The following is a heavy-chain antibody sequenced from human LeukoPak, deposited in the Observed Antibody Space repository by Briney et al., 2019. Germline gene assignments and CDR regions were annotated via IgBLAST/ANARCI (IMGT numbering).Heavy chain of an antibody. CDR1: GVSISSYY. D-gene: IGHD6-13*01. V-gene: IGHV4-59*08. Sequence: SETLSPTCTVSGVSISSYYWSWIRQPPGKGLEWIGYIYYSGSTNYNPSLKSRVTISVDTSKNQFSLKLSSVTAADTAVYYCARWRAIAAAGFDYWGQGTLVTVSS. CDR3: ARWRAIAAAGFDY. CDR2: IYYSGST. J-gene: IGHJ4*02.